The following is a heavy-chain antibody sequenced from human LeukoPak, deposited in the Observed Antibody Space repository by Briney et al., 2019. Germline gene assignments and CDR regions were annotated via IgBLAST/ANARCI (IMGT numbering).Heavy chain of an antibody. CDR1: GVTLSNYA. J-gene: IGHJ4*02. V-gene: IGHV3-33*08. CDR3: ARDQVVAASFDY. D-gene: IGHD2-15*01. Sequence: GGSLRLSCVASGVTLSNYAMSWARQAPGKGLEWVAVIWYDGSNKYYADSVKGRFTISRDNSKNTLYLQMNSLRAEDTAVYYCARDQVVAASFDYWGQGTLVTVSS. CDR2: IWYDGSNK.